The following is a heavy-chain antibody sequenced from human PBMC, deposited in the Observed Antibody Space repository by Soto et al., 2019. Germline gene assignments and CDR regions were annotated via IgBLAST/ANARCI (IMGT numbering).Heavy chain of an antibody. CDR3: ARARGGYYDSSGYYYDY. CDR2: ISYDGSNK. CDR1: GFTFSSYA. V-gene: IGHV3-30-3*01. Sequence: QAQLVESGGGVVQPGRSLRLSCAASGFTFSSYAMHWVRQAPGKGLEWVAVISYDGSNKYYADSVKGRFTISRDNSKNTLYLQMNSLRAEDTAVYYCARARGGYYDSSGYYYDYWGQGTLVTVSS. D-gene: IGHD3-22*01. J-gene: IGHJ4*02.